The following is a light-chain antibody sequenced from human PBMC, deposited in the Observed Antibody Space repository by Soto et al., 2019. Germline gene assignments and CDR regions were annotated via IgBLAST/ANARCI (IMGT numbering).Light chain of an antibody. Sequence: IQLTQSPSSLSASVLDIVTLTCRSSQGISSYLALYQQKPGQAPGLLVFATSARATGVPDRFRCSRSGTDFTLTISSLQPEDSATYYCHQYYNRPPWTFGQGTKVDI. CDR2: ATS. CDR1: QGISSY. CDR3: HQYYNRPPWT. J-gene: IGKJ1*01. V-gene: IGKV1-NL1*01.